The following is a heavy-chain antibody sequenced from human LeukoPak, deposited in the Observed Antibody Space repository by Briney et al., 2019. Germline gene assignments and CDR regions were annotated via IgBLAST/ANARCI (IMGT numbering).Heavy chain of an antibody. J-gene: IGHJ4*02. CDR2: IIPILGIA. CDR3: ARAHYYDSSGYRPLLDY. Sequence: EASVKVSCKASGGTFSSYAISWVRQAPGQGLEWMGRIIPILGIANYAQKFQGRVTITADKSTSTAYMELSSLRSEDTAVYYCARAHYYDSSGYRPLLDYWGQGTLVTVSS. V-gene: IGHV1-69*04. CDR1: GGTFSSYA. D-gene: IGHD3-22*01.